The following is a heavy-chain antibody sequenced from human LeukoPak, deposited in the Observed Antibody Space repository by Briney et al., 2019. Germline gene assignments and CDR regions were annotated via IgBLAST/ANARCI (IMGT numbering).Heavy chain of an antibody. D-gene: IGHD6-13*01. J-gene: IGHJ4*02. CDR1: GFTFSSYE. CDR3: AREDGYSSSWYSDY. V-gene: IGHV3-21*05. Sequence: GGSPRLSCAVSGFTFSSYEMNWVRQAPGKGLEWVSDISSTSIYTNYADSVKGRFTISRDNAKNSLYLQMNSLRAEDTAVYYCAREDGYSSSWYSDYWGQGTLVTVSS. CDR2: ISSTSIYT.